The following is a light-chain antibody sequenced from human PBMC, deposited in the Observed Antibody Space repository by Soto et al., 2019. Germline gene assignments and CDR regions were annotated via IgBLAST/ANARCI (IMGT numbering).Light chain of an antibody. V-gene: IGLV2-11*01. Sequence: QSALTQPRSVSGSPGQSVTISCTGTSSDVGGYNYVSWYQQYPGKAPKVMIYAVTNRPSGVPDRISGSKSGNTASLTISGLQAEDEADYYCCSYAGSYTHYVFGTGTKVTVL. CDR3: CSYAGSYTHYV. CDR2: AVT. CDR1: SSDVGGYNY. J-gene: IGLJ1*01.